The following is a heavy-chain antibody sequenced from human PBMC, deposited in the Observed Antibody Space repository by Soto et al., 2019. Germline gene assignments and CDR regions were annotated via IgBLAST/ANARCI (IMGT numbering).Heavy chain of an antibody. J-gene: IGHJ4*02. V-gene: IGHV4-39*01. CDR2: IYYSGST. Sequence: TETLSLTCTVSGGSISSSSYYWGWIRQPPGKGLEWIGSIYYSGSTYYNPSLKSRVTISVDTSKNQFSLKLSSVTAADTAVYYCARNTNYSDFWSGYYSELFDYWGQGTLVTVSS. CDR1: GGSISSSSYY. D-gene: IGHD3-3*01. CDR3: ARNTNYSDFWSGYYSELFDY.